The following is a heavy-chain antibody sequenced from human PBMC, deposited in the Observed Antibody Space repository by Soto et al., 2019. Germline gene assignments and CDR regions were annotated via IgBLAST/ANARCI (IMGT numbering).Heavy chain of an antibody. CDR3: PRHPPITAAGDFES. J-gene: IGHJ6*04. CDR1: GAPISSNY. Sequence: SEPLSLTCTVSGAPISSNYWSWIRQPPGKGLECIGYFSYSGSTTYNPSLKSRVLISVDTSRNQFSLKLTSVPATDTAMYYCPRHPPITAAGDFESWGKEIMFTAPS. V-gene: IGHV4-59*08. D-gene: IGHD6-13*01. CDR2: FSYSGST.